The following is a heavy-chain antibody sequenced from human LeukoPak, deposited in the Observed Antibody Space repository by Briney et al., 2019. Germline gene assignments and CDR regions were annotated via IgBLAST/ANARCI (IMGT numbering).Heavy chain of an antibody. V-gene: IGHV3-53*01. CDR1: GFTVSSNY. D-gene: IGHD5-18*01. Sequence: GGSLRLSCAASGFTVSSNYMSWVRQAPGKGLEWVSLIYSGGSTYYADSVKGRFTISRDISKNTLYLQMNSLRAEDTAVYYCAKARYSYDHYYFDYWGQGTLVTVSS. CDR2: IYSGGST. J-gene: IGHJ4*02. CDR3: AKARYSYDHYYFDY.